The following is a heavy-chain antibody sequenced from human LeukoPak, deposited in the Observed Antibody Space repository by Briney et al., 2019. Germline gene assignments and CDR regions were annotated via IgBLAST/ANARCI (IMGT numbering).Heavy chain of an antibody. CDR3: ARLAAPIQWLGHDDAFDI. CDR2: IYYSGST. Sequence: SETLSLTCTVSGGSISSYYWSWIRQPPGKGLEWIGYIYYSGSTNYNPSLKSRVTISVVTSKNQFSLKLSSVTAADTAVYYCARLAAPIQWLGHDDAFDIWGQGTMVTVSS. D-gene: IGHD6-19*01. J-gene: IGHJ3*02. V-gene: IGHV4-59*08. CDR1: GGSISSYY.